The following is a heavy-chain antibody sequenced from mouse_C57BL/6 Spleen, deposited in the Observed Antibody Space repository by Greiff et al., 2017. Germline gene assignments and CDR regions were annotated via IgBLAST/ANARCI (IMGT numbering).Heavy chain of an antibody. CDR3: ARPSYYYGSSYVDFDY. V-gene: IGHV1-9*01. Sequence: QVQLQQSGAELMKPGASVKLSCKATGYTFTGYWIEWVKQRPGHGLEWIGEIFPGSGSTNYNEKFKGKATFTADTSSNTAYMQLSSLTTEDSAIXYCARPSYYYGSSYVDFDYWGQGTTLTVSS. CDR1: GYTFTGYW. J-gene: IGHJ2*01. D-gene: IGHD1-1*01. CDR2: IFPGSGST.